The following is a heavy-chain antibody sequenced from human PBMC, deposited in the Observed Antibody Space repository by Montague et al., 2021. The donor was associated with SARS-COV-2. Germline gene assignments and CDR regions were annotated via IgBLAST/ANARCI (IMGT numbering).Heavy chain of an antibody. CDR1: GGSISSSNW. Sequence: SETLSLTCAVSGGSISSSNWWSRVRQPPGKGLEWIGEIYHSGSTNYNPSLKSRVTISVDKSKNQFSLKLSSVTAADTAVYYCARDRPRSSGWPYYFDYWGQGTLVTVSS. CDR3: ARDRPRSSGWPYYFDY. D-gene: IGHD6-19*01. V-gene: IGHV4-4*02. CDR2: IYHSGST. J-gene: IGHJ4*02.